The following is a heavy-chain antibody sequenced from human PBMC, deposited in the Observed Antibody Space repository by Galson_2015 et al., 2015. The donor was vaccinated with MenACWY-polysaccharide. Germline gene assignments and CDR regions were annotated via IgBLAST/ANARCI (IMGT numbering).Heavy chain of an antibody. D-gene: IGHD6-19*01. V-gene: IGHV3-33*06. CDR2: IYYDGSKK. CDR3: VKAHETSGWNRGPGY. CDR1: GFTFRSYG. Sequence: SLRLSCAASGFTFRSYGMHWVRQAPGKGLEWVTLIYYDGSKKEYADSVMGRFTISRDNSKNTLFLQMNGLTAEDTAVYYCVKAHETSGWNRGPGYWGQGTLVTVSS. J-gene: IGHJ4*02.